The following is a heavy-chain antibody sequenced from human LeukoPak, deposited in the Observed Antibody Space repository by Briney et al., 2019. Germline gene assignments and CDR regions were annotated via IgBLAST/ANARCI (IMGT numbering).Heavy chain of an antibody. D-gene: IGHD5-24*01. CDR1: GYTFTSYD. CDR3: ARRNTIMVAGLDY. Sequence: ASVKVSCTASGYTFTSYDINWVRQATGQGLEWMGWMNPNSGNTGYAQKFQGRVTMTRNTSISTAFMELSSLRSEDTAVYYCARRNTIMVAGLDYWGQGTLVTVSS. CDR2: MNPNSGNT. V-gene: IGHV1-8*01. J-gene: IGHJ4*02.